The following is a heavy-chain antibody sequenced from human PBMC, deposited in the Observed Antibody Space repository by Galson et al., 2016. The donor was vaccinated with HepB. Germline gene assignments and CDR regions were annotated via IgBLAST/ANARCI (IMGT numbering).Heavy chain of an antibody. CDR1: GFTFSSYV. D-gene: IGHD1-26*01. Sequence: SLRLSCAASGFTFSSYVMSWVRQAAGKGLEWISAISGSGGTTYYADSVKGRFTISRDNSRNTLYLQMNSLRADDTAVYYCAKNTGSYFWGTNDYWGQGTLVTVSS. J-gene: IGHJ4*02. CDR2: ISGSGGTT. CDR3: AKNTGSYFWGTNDY. V-gene: IGHV3-23*01.